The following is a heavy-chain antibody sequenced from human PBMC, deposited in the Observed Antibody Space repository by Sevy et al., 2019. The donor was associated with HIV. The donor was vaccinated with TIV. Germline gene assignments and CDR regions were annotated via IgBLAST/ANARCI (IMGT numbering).Heavy chain of an antibody. V-gene: IGHV3-30*03. CDR1: GFTFSSYG. J-gene: IGHJ4*02. CDR2: ISYDGSNK. CDR3: ADQGNYGY. Sequence: GGSLRLSCAASGFTFSSYGMHWVRQAPGKGLEWVAVISYDGSNKYYADSVKGRFTISRDNSKNTLYLQMNSLGAEDTAVYYCADQGNYGYWGQGTLVTVSS. D-gene: IGHD1-7*01.